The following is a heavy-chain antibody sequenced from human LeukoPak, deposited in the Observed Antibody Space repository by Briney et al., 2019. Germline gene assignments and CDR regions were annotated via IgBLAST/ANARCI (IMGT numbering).Heavy chain of an antibody. J-gene: IGHJ4*02. CDR1: GVSIIDHN. CDR2: IYASGSR. Sequence: SEILSLTCTVSGVSIIDHNWSWIRQPPGKGLEWIGNIYASGSRYFNPSLKSRVAISVDTSKNQFSLNLTSVTAADTAMFYCARPKPHYLGKFDSWGQGALVTVSS. CDR3: ARPKPHYLGKFDS. V-gene: IGHV4-4*09. D-gene: IGHD7-27*01.